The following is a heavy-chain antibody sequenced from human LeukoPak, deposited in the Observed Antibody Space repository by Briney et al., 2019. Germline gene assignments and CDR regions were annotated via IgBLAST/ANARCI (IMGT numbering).Heavy chain of an antibody. J-gene: IGHJ4*02. CDR1: GGSFSGYY. CDR3: ARSGTMVRGVIMR. CDR2: INHSGST. Sequence: SETLSLTCAVYGGSFSGYYWSWIRQPPGKGLEWIGEINHSGSTNYNPSLKSRVTISVDTSKNQFSLKLSSVTAADTAVYYCARSGTMVRGVIMRWGQGTLVTVSS. V-gene: IGHV4-34*01. D-gene: IGHD3-10*01.